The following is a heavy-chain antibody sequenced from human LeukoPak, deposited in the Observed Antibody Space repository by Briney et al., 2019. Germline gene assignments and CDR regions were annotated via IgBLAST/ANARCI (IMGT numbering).Heavy chain of an antibody. J-gene: IGHJ3*02. CDR1: GGTFSSYA. D-gene: IGHD3-22*01. CDR3: ARRSDSSGYYLSDAFDI. V-gene: IGHV1-69*05. Sequence: GASVKVSCKASGGTFSSYAISWVRQAPGQGLGWMGGIIPIFGTANYAQKFQGRVTITTDESTSTAYMELSSLRSEDTAVYYCARRSDSSGYYLSDAFDIWGQGTMVTVSS. CDR2: IIPIFGTA.